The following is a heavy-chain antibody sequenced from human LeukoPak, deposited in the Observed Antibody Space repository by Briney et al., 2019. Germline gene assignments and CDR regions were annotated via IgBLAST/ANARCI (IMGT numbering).Heavy chain of an antibody. Sequence: GESLKISCKGSGYSFTSYWIGWVRQMPGKGLEWMGIIYPGDSDTTYSPSFQGQVTISADKSISTAYLQWSSLKASDSAMYYCATSTDTTGYYSFDYWGQGTLVTVSS. J-gene: IGHJ4*02. V-gene: IGHV5-51*01. D-gene: IGHD3-22*01. CDR3: ATSTDTTGYYSFDY. CDR2: IYPGDSDT. CDR1: GYSFTSYW.